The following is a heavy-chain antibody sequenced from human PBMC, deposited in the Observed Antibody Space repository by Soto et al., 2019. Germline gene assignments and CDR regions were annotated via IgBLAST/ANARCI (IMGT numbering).Heavy chain of an antibody. CDR3: ASTALKRRTYYYGSVSYAPFFDY. Sequence: SETLSLTCTVSGGSISRYYWSWIRQPPGKGLEWIGYIYYSGSTNYNPSLKSRVTISVDTSKNQFSLKLSSVTAADTAVYYCASTALKRRTYYYGSVSYAPFFDYWGQGTLVTVSS. V-gene: IGHV4-59*08. D-gene: IGHD3-10*01. CDR1: GGSISRYY. J-gene: IGHJ4*02. CDR2: IYYSGST.